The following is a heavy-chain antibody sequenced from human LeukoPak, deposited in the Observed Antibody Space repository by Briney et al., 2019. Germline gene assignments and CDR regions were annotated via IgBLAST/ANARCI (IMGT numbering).Heavy chain of an antibody. D-gene: IGHD3-22*01. Sequence: SQTLSLTCTVPGGSISSGSYYWSWIRQPAGKGLEWIGRIYTSGSTNYNPSLKSRVTISVDTSKNQFSLKLSSVTAADTAVYYCARGTMIRSFDPWGQGTLVTVSS. CDR1: GGSISSGSYY. CDR3: ARGTMIRSFDP. CDR2: IYTSGST. J-gene: IGHJ5*02. V-gene: IGHV4-61*02.